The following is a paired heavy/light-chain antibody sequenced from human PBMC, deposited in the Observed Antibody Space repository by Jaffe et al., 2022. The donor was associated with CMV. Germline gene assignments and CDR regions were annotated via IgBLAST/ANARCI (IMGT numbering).Light chain of an antibody. V-gene: IGKV1-33*01. CDR3: QQFINLPPLT. J-gene: IGKJ4*01. Sequence: DIQMTQSPSSLSASIGDRVTITCQASQDISNYLNWYQLKPGKAPKLLIYDASNLETGVPSRFSGSGSGTDFIFTISSLQPEDIATYYCQQFINLPPLTFGGGTRVEIK. CDR2: DAS. CDR1: QDISNY.
Heavy chain of an antibody. CDR1: DFIFSTYT. CDR3: ARDPAAGTLDY. CDR2: ISASGSYL. J-gene: IGHJ4*02. V-gene: IGHV3-21*06. D-gene: IGHD6-13*01. Sequence: EVQLVESGGGLVKPGGSLRLSCAASDFIFSTYTMNWVRLAPGKGLEWVSSISASGSYLDYADSVKGRFTISRDNDKNSLFLQMNSLRAEDTAVYYCARDPAAGTLDYWGQGTLVTVSS.